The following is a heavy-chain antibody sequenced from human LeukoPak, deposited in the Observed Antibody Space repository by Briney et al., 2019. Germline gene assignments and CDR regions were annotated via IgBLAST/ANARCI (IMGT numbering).Heavy chain of an antibody. CDR2: IYPGDSDT. V-gene: IGHV5-51*01. CDR1: GYSFTSYW. CDR3: ARPQRDYDSSVYYFDY. J-gene: IGHJ4*02. D-gene: IGHD3-22*01. Sequence: GESLKISCKGSGYSFTSYWIGWVRQMPGKGLEWMGIIYPGDSDTRYSPSFQGQVTISADKSISTAYLQWSSLKASDTAMYYCARPQRDYDSSVYYFDYWGQGTLVTVSS.